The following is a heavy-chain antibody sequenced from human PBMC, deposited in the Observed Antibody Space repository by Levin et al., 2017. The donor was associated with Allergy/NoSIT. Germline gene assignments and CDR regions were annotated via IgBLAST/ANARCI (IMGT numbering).Heavy chain of an antibody. J-gene: IGHJ6*02. Sequence: ASVKVSCKASGYTFSDYYMHWVRQAPGQGLEWMGWINPNSGGTNYAQKFQGWVTMTRDTSISTAYMELSRLRSDDTAVYYCARDVGATVSYYYGMDVWGQGTTVTVSS. CDR1: GYTFSDYY. D-gene: IGHD1-26*01. CDR3: ARDVGATVSYYYGMDV. CDR2: INPNSGGT. V-gene: IGHV1-2*04.